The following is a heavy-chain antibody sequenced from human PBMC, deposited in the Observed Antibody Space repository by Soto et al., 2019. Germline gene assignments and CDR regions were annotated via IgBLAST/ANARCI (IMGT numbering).Heavy chain of an antibody. CDR3: AKDVASVGPGYYP. V-gene: IGHV4-38-2*02. CDR1: GYSISSGYY. D-gene: IGHD1-26*01. Sequence: SETLSLTCAVSGYSISSGYYWGWIRQPPGKGLEWIGYIYYSGSTYYNPSLKSRVTISVDTSEHQFSLKLSSVTAADTAVYYCAKDVASVGPGYYPWGQGTLVTVSS. CDR2: IYYSGST. J-gene: IGHJ4*02.